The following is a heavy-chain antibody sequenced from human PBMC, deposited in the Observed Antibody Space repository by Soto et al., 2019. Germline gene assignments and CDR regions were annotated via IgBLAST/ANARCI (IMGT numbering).Heavy chain of an antibody. CDR2: IVVGSGNT. D-gene: IGHD2-2*01. V-gene: IGHV1-58*01. CDR3: AADTLVVPAPIYYYYGMDV. J-gene: IGHJ6*02. CDR1: GFTFTSSA. Sequence: GASVKVSCKASGFTFTSSAVQWVRQARGQRLEWIGWIVVGSGNTNYAQKFQERVTITRDMSTSTAYMELSSLRSEDTAVYYCAADTLVVPAPIYYYYGMDVWGQGTTVTVSS.